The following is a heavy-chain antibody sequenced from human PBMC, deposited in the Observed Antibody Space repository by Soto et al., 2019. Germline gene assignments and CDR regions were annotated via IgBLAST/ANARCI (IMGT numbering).Heavy chain of an antibody. D-gene: IGHD4-17*01. CDR1: GGSFSGYY. Sequence: SETLSLTCAVYGGSFSGYYWSWIRQPPGKGLEWIGEIYHSGSTNYNPSLKSRVTMSVDTSKKQFSLKLSSVTAADTAVYYCARDYGGTNCFDPWGQGTLVTVS. CDR2: IYHSGST. V-gene: IGHV4-34*01. J-gene: IGHJ5*02. CDR3: ARDYGGTNCFDP.